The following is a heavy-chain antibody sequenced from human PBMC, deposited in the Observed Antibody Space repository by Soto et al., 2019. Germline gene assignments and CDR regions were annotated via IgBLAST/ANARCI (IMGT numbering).Heavy chain of an antibody. J-gene: IGHJ3*02. CDR3: ATIRQDLIREDALDI. D-gene: IGHD1-26*01. V-gene: IGHV3-7*01. Sequence: EVQLVESGGGLVQPGGSLRLSCVASGFTFNKYYMNWVRQAPGKGLEWVANIKQDGSGKHYVDSVQGRFTSSRDNAKNSVYLQMNGLRAEDTAVYYCATIRQDLIREDALDIWGQGTMVTVSS. CDR1: GFTFNKYY. CDR2: IKQDGSGK.